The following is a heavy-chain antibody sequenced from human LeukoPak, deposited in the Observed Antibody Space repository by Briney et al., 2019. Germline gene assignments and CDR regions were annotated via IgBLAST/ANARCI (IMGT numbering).Heavy chain of an antibody. CDR3: ARGERQWLVRYNWFDP. D-gene: IGHD6-19*01. CDR1: GFTFSSYA. J-gene: IGHJ5*02. V-gene: IGHV3-23*01. CDR2: ISGSGGST. Sequence: GGSLRLSCAASGFTFSSYAMSWVRQAPGKGLEWVSAISGSGGSTYYAGSVKGRFTISRDNAKNSLYLQMNSLRDEDTAVYYCARGERQWLVRYNWFDPWGQGTLVTVSS.